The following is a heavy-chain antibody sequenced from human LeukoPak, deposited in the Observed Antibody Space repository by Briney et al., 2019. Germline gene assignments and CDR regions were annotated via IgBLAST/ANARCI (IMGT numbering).Heavy chain of an antibody. J-gene: IGHJ4*02. CDR2: ISSSSSTI. CDR3: ARDDNDFWSGYYGEFDY. CDR1: GFTFSSYS. V-gene: IGHV3-48*04. D-gene: IGHD3-3*01. Sequence: GGSLRLSCAASGFTFSSYSMNWVRQAPGKGLEGVSYISSSSSTIYYADSVKGRFTISRDNAKNSLYLQMNSLGAEDTAVYYCARDDNDFWSGYYGEFDYWGQGTLVTVSS.